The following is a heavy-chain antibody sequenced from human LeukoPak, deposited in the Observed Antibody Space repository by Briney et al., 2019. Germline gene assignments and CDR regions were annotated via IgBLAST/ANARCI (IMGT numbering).Heavy chain of an antibody. Sequence: SETLSLTCTVSGGSISSYYWSWIRQPPGKGLEWIGYISYSGSTNYNPSLKSRVTISIDTSKNQFTLKLRSVTAADTAIYYCARQGYDILTGYIDAFDIWGQGTMVTVSS. CDR2: ISYSGST. CDR3: ARQGYDILTGYIDAFDI. V-gene: IGHV4-59*08. D-gene: IGHD3-9*01. J-gene: IGHJ3*02. CDR1: GGSISSYY.